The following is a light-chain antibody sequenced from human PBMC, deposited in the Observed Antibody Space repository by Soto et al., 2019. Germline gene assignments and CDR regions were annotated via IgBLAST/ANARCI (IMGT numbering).Light chain of an antibody. V-gene: IGLV2-14*01. Sequence: QSALTQPASVSGSPGQSITISCTGTSSDVGTYNYVSWYQQHPGKAPKLMIYGVSNRPSGIPNRFSGSKSCNTASLTISGLQAEDEADYYCNSYTTTSTVVFGGGTKVTVL. CDR3: NSYTTTSTVV. CDR1: SSDVGTYNY. CDR2: GVS. J-gene: IGLJ3*02.